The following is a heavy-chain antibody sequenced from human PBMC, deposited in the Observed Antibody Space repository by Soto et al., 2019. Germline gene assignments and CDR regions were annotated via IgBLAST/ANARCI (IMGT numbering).Heavy chain of an antibody. CDR1: GGSINSYY. Sequence: SETLSLTCTVSGGSINSYYWSWIRQPPGKGLEWIAYIYNNGTTNSNPSLKSRVTISLDTSKNQFYLKLTSVTAADTAVYYCTRGHWALDSWAQGTLVTVSS. J-gene: IGHJ5*01. CDR3: TRGHWALDS. D-gene: IGHD3-16*01. V-gene: IGHV4-59*01. CDR2: IYNNGTT.